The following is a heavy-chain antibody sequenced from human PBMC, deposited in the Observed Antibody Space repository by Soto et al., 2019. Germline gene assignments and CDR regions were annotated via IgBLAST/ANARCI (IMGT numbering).Heavy chain of an antibody. J-gene: IGHJ6*02. V-gene: IGHV5-10-1*01. CDR1: GYSFTSYW. D-gene: IGHD5-12*01. CDR3: ARRASVAYYYYGMDV. Sequence: GESLKISCKGSGYSFTSYWISWVRQMPGKGLEWMGRIDPSDSYTNYSPSFQGHVTISADKSISTAYLQWSSLKASDTAIYYCARRASVAYYYYGMDVWGQGTTVTVSS. CDR2: IDPSDSYT.